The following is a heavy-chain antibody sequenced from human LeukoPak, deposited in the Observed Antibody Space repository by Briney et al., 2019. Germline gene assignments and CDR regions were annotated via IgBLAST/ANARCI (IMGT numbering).Heavy chain of an antibody. J-gene: IGHJ6*03. CDR3: AKSWAGEASYYYYYMDV. D-gene: IGHD1-26*01. V-gene: IGHV3-43*02. CDR2: ISGDGGST. Sequence: GGSLRLSCAASGFTFDDYAMHWVRQAPGKGLEWVSLISGDGGSTYYADSVKGRFTISRDNSKNSLYLQMNSLRTEDTALYYCAKSWAGEASYYYYYMDVWGKGTTVTVSS. CDR1: GFTFDDYA.